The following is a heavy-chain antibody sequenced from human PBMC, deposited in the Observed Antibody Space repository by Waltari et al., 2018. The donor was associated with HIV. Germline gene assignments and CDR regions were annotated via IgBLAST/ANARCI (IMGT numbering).Heavy chain of an antibody. CDR3: TRHPGYYDSSGYYP. V-gene: IGHV3-73*02. D-gene: IGHD3-22*01. CDR2: IRSKTNRYAT. Sequence: EVQLVESGGGLVQPGGSLKLSCAASGFTFSGSAMHRVRQASGKGLGWGGRIRSKTNRYATAYAASVKGRFTISRDDSKNTAYLQMNSLKAEDTAVYYCTRHPGYYDSSGYYPWGQGTLVTVSS. CDR1: GFTFSGSA. J-gene: IGHJ5*02.